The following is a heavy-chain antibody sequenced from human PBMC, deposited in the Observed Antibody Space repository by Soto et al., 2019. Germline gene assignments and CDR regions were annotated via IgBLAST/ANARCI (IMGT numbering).Heavy chain of an antibody. D-gene: IGHD6-6*01. CDR2: IYPGDSDT. V-gene: IGHV5-51*01. J-gene: IGHJ4*02. CDR3: ARHPFSSGPVDY. Sequence: PGESLKISCRGSEDYFNTFWIAWVRQMPGKGLEWMGIIYPGDSDTRYSPSFQGQVTMSADKSITTAYLPWSSLKASDSAISYCARHPFSSGPVDYWGQGTRVTVSS. CDR1: EDYFNTFW.